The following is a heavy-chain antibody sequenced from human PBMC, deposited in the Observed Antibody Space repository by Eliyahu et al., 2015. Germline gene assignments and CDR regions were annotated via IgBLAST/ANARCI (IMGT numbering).Heavy chain of an antibody. CDR2: IIPFFGTT. D-gene: IGHD1/OR15-1a*01. V-gene: IGHV1-69*06. J-gene: IGHJ3*02. CDR3: AREATGTLTPPLGAFDI. Sequence: QVHLVQXGAEVKKPGSSVXVSCKASGGTFRXXGXSRXVRQAPGQGLEWMGRIIPFFGTTNYAQKFQGRVTITADKSTSTAYMELNSLRSEDTAMYYCAREATGTLTPPLGAFDICGQGTMVTVSS. CDR1: GGTFRXXG.